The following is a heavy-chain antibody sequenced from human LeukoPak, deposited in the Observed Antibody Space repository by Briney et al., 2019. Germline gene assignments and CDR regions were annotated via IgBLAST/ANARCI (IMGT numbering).Heavy chain of an antibody. CDR3: ARDINWGQVDY. Sequence: GGSLRLSCAASGFTFSGHRMYWLRQAPGKGLAWVSRINGDGSATNYAVSMKGRFTISRDNAKNILYLQMNSVREDDTAVYYCARDINWGQVDYWGQGTLVTVSS. CDR2: INGDGSAT. J-gene: IGHJ4*02. CDR1: GFTFSGHR. D-gene: IGHD7-27*01. V-gene: IGHV3-74*01.